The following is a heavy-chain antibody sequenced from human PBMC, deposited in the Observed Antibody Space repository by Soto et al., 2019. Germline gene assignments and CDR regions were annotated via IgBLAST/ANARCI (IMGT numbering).Heavy chain of an antibody. CDR1: GGSISNYY. J-gene: IGHJ4*02. CDR3: ARGKITGLFDY. V-gene: IGHV4-59*12. CDR2: VYYTGTT. Sequence: SETLSLTCTVSGGSISNYYWTWIRQPPGKGLEWIGYVYYTGTTTYSPSLKSRVTISVDTSKNQFSLKLTSVTAADTAVYYCARGKITGLFDYWGQGTLVTVSS. D-gene: IGHD2-8*02.